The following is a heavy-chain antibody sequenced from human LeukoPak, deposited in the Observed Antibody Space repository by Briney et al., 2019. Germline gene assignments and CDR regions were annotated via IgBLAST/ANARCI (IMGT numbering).Heavy chain of an antibody. V-gene: IGHV3-48*03. CDR1: GFTFGAHE. CDR2: ISESGTTT. CDR3: VRDSYGSGREYWDC. D-gene: IGHD3-10*01. J-gene: IGHJ4*02. Sequence: GGSLRLSCAASGFTFGAHEMMWVRQAPGKGLELVAFISESGTTTRYGDSVRGRVTISRDNVKNSVSLQMNGLTVEDAAVYYCVRDSYGSGREYWDCWGQGTLVTVSS.